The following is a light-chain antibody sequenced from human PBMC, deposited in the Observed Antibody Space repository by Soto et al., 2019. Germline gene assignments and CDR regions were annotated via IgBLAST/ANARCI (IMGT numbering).Light chain of an antibody. Sequence: QSALTQPASVSGSPGQSITISCTGTSSDVGAYNFVSWYQQHPGKAPKLMIYDVTNRPSGVSSRFSGSKSGNTASLTISGLQAEDEADYYCSSYTSSSTPVVFGGGTQLTVL. CDR2: DVT. CDR3: SSYTSSSTPVV. CDR1: SSDVGAYNF. J-gene: IGLJ2*01. V-gene: IGLV2-14*03.